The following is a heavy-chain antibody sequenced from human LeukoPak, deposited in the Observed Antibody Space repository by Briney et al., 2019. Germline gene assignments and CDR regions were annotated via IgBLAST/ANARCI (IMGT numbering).Heavy chain of an antibody. Sequence: PSETLSLTCTVSGYSISSGYYWGWIRPPPGKGLEWIGVIYHSGSTYYNPSLKSRVTISVDTSKNQFSLKLSSVTAADTAVYYCARAPPPYSNYEQTLDYWGQGTLVTVSS. CDR2: IYHSGST. D-gene: IGHD4-11*01. CDR1: GYSISSGYY. V-gene: IGHV4-38-2*02. CDR3: ARAPPPYSNYEQTLDY. J-gene: IGHJ4*02.